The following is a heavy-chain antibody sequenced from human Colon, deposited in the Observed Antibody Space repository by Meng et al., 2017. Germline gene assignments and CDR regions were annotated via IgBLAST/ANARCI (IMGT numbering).Heavy chain of an antibody. CDR1: VFTFSSYA. CDR3: ASQRIAASGPPGY. D-gene: IGHD6-13*01. CDR2: ITGSGDTT. J-gene: IGHJ4*02. V-gene: IGHV3-23*01. Sequence: GGSLRLSCAASVFTFSSYAMSWVRQAPGKGLEWVSSITGSGDTTYYADSVKGRFTISRDNSKNTLHMQMNSLRVEDTAVYFCASQRIAASGPPGYWGRGPL.